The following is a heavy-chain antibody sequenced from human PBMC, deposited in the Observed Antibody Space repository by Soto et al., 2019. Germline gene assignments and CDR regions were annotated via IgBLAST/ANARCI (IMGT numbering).Heavy chain of an antibody. CDR1: GFTFNTYS. D-gene: IGHD1-20*01. Sequence: GGSLRLSCAASGFTFNTYSMNWVRQAPGKGLEWISYISSRSTTVYYADSVKGRFTISRDDAKNSLYLQMDSLRDEDTSIYYCASLNWNGGPPYIFYGLDAWGQGTTVSVSS. J-gene: IGHJ6*02. CDR2: ISSRSTTV. CDR3: ASLNWNGGPPYIFYGLDA. V-gene: IGHV3-48*02.